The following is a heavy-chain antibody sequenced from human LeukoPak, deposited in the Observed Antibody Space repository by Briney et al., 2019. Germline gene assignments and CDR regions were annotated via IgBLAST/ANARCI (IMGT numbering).Heavy chain of an antibody. Sequence: ASVKVSCKASGYTFTSYDINWVRQATGQGLGWMGWMNPNSGNTGYAQKFQGRVTITRNTSISTAYMELSSLRSEDTAVYYCARGKLRRAAAGTAWFDPWGQGTLVTVSS. D-gene: IGHD6-13*01. CDR3: ARGKLRRAAAGTAWFDP. CDR1: GYTFTSYD. CDR2: MNPNSGNT. V-gene: IGHV1-8*03. J-gene: IGHJ5*02.